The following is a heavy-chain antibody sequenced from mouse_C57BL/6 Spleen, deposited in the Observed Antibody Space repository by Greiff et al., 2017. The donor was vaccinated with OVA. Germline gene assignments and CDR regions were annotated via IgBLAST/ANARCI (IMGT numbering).Heavy chain of an antibody. J-gene: IGHJ3*01. Sequence: VQLQQSGTELVKPGASVKLSCKASGYTFTSYWMHWVKQRPGQGLEWIGNINPSNGGTNYNEKFKSKATLTVDKSSSTAYMQLSSLTSEDSAVYYCARGDGGYDRAWFAYWGQGTLVTVSA. CDR1: GYTFTSYW. CDR3: ARGDGGYDRAWFAY. V-gene: IGHV1-53*01. D-gene: IGHD2-2*01. CDR2: INPSNGGT.